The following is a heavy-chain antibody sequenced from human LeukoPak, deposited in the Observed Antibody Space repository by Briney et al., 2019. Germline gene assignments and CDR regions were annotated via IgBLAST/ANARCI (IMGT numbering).Heavy chain of an antibody. Sequence: GGPLRHSCAASGFSFSDYYMNWLRQAPGKGLEWVSYISSSATYTDYAESVKGRFTVSRDNAKNSLYLQMNSLRAEDTAVYYCARSFYDFLNGPYEEAFDLWGPATMGTVSS. CDR3: ARSFYDFLNGPYEEAFDL. CDR2: ISSSATYT. D-gene: IGHD3-3*01. V-gene: IGHV3-11*03. CDR1: GFSFSDYY. J-gene: IGHJ3*01.